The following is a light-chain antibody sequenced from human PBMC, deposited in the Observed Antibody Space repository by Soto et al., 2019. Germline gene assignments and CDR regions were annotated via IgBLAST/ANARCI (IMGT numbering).Light chain of an antibody. V-gene: IGKV1-27*01. Sequence: DIQMTQSTSSLSASVGDRVTVTCRASQGISNFLAWYQQKPGKVPKVLIYGASTLQSGVASRFSGSGFGTEFTLTISSLQPEDVATYYCQKYSSAPFTFGPGTKVDIK. CDR3: QKYSSAPFT. J-gene: IGKJ3*01. CDR1: QGISNF. CDR2: GAS.